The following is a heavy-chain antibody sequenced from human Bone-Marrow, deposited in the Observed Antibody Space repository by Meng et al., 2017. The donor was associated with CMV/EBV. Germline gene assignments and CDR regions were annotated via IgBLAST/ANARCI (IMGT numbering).Heavy chain of an antibody. D-gene: IGHD2-8*01. J-gene: IGHJ4*02. V-gene: IGHV1-2*02. Sequence: ASVKVSCKASGYTFTGYYMHWVRQAPGQGLEWMGWINPNSGGTNYAQKFQGRVTMTRDTSISTAYMELSRLRSDDTAVYYCARSDRNYCTNGVCYKYWGQGTLVT. CDR1: GYTFTGYY. CDR3: ARSDRNYCTNGVCYKY. CDR2: INPNSGGT.